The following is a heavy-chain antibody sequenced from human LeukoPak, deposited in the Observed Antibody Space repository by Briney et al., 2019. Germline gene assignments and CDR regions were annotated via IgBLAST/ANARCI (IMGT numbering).Heavy chain of an antibody. D-gene: IGHD2-15*01. Sequence: PGGSLRLSCAASGFTFSSYAMSWVRQAPGKGLEWVSVISGSGGSTYYADSVKGRFTISRDNSKNTLYLQMNSLRAEDTAVYYCARDSVYCSGGSCRPQFDPWGQGTLVTVSS. V-gene: IGHV3-23*01. CDR2: ISGSGGST. CDR1: GFTFSSYA. J-gene: IGHJ5*02. CDR3: ARDSVYCSGGSCRPQFDP.